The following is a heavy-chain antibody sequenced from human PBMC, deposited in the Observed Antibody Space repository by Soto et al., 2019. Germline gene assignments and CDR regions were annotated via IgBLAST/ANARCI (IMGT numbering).Heavy chain of an antibody. Sequence: SETXSLTCTVSGGSISSYYWSWIRQPPGKGLEWIGYIYYSGSTNYNPSLKSRVTISVDTSKNQFSLKLSSVTAADTAVYYCARGSPNYYYDSSGYPFDYWGQGTLVTVSS. J-gene: IGHJ4*02. CDR2: IYYSGST. CDR1: GGSISSYY. CDR3: ARGSPNYYYDSSGYPFDY. V-gene: IGHV4-59*01. D-gene: IGHD3-22*01.